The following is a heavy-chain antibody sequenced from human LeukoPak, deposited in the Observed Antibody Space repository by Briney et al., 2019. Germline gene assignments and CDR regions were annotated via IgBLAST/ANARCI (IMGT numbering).Heavy chain of an antibody. J-gene: IGHJ4*02. CDR1: GGSFSDYS. D-gene: IGHD5-12*01. V-gene: IGHV4-34*01. Sequence: SETLSLTCAVYGGSFSDYSWTWIRQPPGKGLEWIGEINHSGGTNHNPSLKSRVTISVDTSKNQFSLKLSSVTAADTAVYYCARINVAVFDYWGQGTLVTVSS. CDR2: INHSGGT. CDR3: ARINVAVFDY.